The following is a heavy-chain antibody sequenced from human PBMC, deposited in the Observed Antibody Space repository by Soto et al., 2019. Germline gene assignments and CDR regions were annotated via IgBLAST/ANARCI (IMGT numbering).Heavy chain of an antibody. D-gene: IGHD6-6*01. Sequence: QVQLQESGPGLVKPSQTLSLTCTVSGGSISSGDYYWTWIRQHPGKGLEWSGFISSSGSTYYNPTLKSRVSISLDTSKNQFSLKLSSVTAADTAVYYCARDSSSSFYFDYWGQGSLVTVSS. CDR1: GGSISSGDYY. J-gene: IGHJ4*02. CDR3: ARDSSSSFYFDY. CDR2: ISSSGST. V-gene: IGHV4-31*03.